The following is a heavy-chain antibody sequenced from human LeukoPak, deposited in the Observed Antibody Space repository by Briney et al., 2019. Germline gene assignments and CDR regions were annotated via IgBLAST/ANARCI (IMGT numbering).Heavy chain of an antibody. Sequence: ETLSLTCTVSGGSISSYYWSWIRQAPGKGLEWVSSISSSSSYIYYADSVKGRFTISRDSAKNSLYLQMNSLRAEDTAVYYCARDNRYQLLLFGAELEPDAFDIWGQGTMVTVSS. CDR1: GGSISSYY. CDR2: ISSSSSYI. CDR3: ARDNRYQLLLFGAELEPDAFDI. D-gene: IGHD2-2*01. V-gene: IGHV3-21*01. J-gene: IGHJ3*02.